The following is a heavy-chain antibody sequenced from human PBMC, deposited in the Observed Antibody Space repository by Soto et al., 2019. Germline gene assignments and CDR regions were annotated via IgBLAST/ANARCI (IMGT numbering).Heavy chain of an antibody. D-gene: IGHD3-3*01. V-gene: IGHV1-58*01. CDR2: IVVGSGNT. J-gene: IGHJ6*02. Sequence: SVKVSCKASGFTFTSSAVQWVRQARGQRLEWIGWIVVGSGNTNYAQKFQERVTITRDMSTSTAYMELSSLRSEDTAVYYCARTYDFWSGYARAYYDGMDVWGQGTTVTVSS. CDR1: GFTFTSSA. CDR3: ARTYDFWSGYARAYYDGMDV.